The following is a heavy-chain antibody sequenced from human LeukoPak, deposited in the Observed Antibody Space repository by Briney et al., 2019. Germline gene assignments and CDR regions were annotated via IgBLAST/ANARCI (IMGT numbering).Heavy chain of an antibody. J-gene: IGHJ4*02. CDR2: TTNKAHSYTT. V-gene: IGHV3-72*01. CDR3: ARAPSGLDY. CDR1: GFTLSDHN. Sequence: PGGSLRLSCAVSGFTLSDHNMDWVRQAPGKGLEWVGRTTNKAHSYTTEYAASVKGRFTISRDDSRNSLYLQMNSLKTEDTAAYYCARAPSGLDYWGQGILVTVSS. D-gene: IGHD2-15*01.